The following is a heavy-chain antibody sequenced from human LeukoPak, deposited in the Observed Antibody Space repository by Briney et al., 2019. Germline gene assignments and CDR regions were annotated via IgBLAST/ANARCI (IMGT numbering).Heavy chain of an antibody. V-gene: IGHV4-39*07. CDR2: IHYSGST. Sequence: SETLSLTCNVSGDSITTSNYYWGWIRQPPGKGLEWVANIHYSGSTYYNPSLKSRVTISVDTSKNQFSLKLSSVTAADTAVYYCARDQAYCSGGSCYPGGAFDIWGQGTMVTVSS. J-gene: IGHJ3*02. CDR3: ARDQAYCSGGSCYPGGAFDI. CDR1: GDSITTSNYY. D-gene: IGHD2-15*01.